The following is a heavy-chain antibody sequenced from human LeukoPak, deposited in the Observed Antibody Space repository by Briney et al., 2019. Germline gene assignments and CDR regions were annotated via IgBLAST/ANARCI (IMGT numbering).Heavy chain of an antibody. Sequence: PGGSLRLFCAASGFTFRDYFMSWIRQAPGKGLEWVAYTNTAGNTIYYADSKKGRFTISRDNAKNSLYLQMNTLRAEDTAVYYCARATYDSSAVDAFDIWGQGTMVTVSP. J-gene: IGHJ3*02. V-gene: IGHV3-11*01. CDR3: ARATYDSSAVDAFDI. D-gene: IGHD3-22*01. CDR2: TNTAGNTI. CDR1: GFTFRDYF.